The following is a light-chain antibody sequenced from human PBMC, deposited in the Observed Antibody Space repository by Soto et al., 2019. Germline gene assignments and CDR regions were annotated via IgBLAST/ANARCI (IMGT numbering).Light chain of an antibody. CDR3: QKYNSALWT. CDR1: QGISNY. J-gene: IGKJ1*01. Sequence: DIQMTQSPSSLSASVGDRVTITCRASQGISNYLAWYQQKQGKVPKLLIYAASTLQSGVPSRFSGSGSGTDFPLTISSLQPEDVATYYCQKYNSALWTFGQGTKVEIK. CDR2: AAS. V-gene: IGKV1-27*01.